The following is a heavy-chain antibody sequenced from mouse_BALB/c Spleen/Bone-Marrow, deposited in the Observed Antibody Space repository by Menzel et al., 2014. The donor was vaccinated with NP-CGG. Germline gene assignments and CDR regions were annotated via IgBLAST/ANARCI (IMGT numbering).Heavy chain of an antibody. V-gene: IGHV1-54*01. CDR3: AREWTARAVDY. Sequence: LVESGAELVRPGTSVKVSCKASGYAFTNYLIEWVKQRPGQGLEWIGVINPGSGGANYNEKFKDKATLTADKSSSTAYMQLSSLTSDDSAVYFCAREWTARAVDYWGQGTTLTVSS. CDR1: GYAFTNYL. CDR2: INPGSGGA. J-gene: IGHJ2*01. D-gene: IGHD3-2*01.